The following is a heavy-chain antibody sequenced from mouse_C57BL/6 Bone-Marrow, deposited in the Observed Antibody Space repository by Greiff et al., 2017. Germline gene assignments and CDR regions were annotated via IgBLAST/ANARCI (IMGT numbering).Heavy chain of an antibody. CDR1: GYAFSSYW. D-gene: IGHD1-1*01. CDR3: VRDYGSSPAWFAD. Sequence: VQLQQSGAELVKPGASVKISCKASGYAFSSYWMNWVKQRPGKGLEWIGQIYPGDGDTNYNGKFKGKATLTADKSSSTAYMQLSSLTAEDSAVYCCVRDYGSSPAWFADWGQGTLVTVSA. J-gene: IGHJ3*01. V-gene: IGHV1-80*01. CDR2: IYPGDGDT.